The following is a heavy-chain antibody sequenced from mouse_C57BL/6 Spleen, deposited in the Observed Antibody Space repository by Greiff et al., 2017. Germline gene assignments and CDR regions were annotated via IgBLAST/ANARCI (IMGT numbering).Heavy chain of an antibody. D-gene: IGHD2-5*01. CDR3: SSYYSNLYAMDY. V-gene: IGHV14-4*01. Sequence: EVQLQQSGAELVRPGASVKLSCTASGFNIKDDYMHWVKQRPEQGLAWIGWIDPENGDTDYASKFQGKATITADTSSNTASLQLSSLTSEDTAVYYCSSYYSNLYAMDYWGQRPSVTASS. J-gene: IGHJ4*01. CDR1: GFNIKDDY. CDR2: IDPENGDT.